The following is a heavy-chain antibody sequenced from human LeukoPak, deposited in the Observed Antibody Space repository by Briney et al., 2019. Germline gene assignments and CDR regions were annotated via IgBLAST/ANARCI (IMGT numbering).Heavy chain of an antibody. Sequence: GGSLTLSCEDSGFTFRSYEMNWVRQAPGKGLEWIAYLSSSGSAFSYADSVKGRFTIARDNAKNSVYLEMSSLRAEDTAVYYCAKGGGFDWLNYYYMGVWGKGTTVIISS. D-gene: IGHD3-9*01. CDR3: AKGGGFDWLNYYYMGV. V-gene: IGHV3-48*03. J-gene: IGHJ6*03. CDR2: LSSSGSAF. CDR1: GFTFRSYE.